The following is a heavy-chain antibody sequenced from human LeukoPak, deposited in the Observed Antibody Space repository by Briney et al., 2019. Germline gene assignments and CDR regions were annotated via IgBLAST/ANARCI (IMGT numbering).Heavy chain of an antibody. CDR2: INAGNGNT. V-gene: IGHV1-3*01. D-gene: IGHD3-3*01. CDR1: GYTFTSYA. Sequence: ASVKVSCKASGYTFTSYAMHWVRQAPGQGLEWMGWINAGNGNTKYSQKFQGRVTITRDTSASTAYMELSSLRSEDTAVYYRARGPAEWLLPPKDAFDIWGQGTMVTVSS. CDR3: ARGPAEWLLPPKDAFDI. J-gene: IGHJ3*02.